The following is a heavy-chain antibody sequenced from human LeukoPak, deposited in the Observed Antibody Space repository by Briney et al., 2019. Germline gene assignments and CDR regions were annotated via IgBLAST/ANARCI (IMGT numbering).Heavy chain of an antibody. D-gene: IGHD3-10*01. Sequence: ASVKVSCKASGYTFTSYDINWVRQATGQGLEWMGWTNPNSGNTGYAQKFQGRVTMTRNTSISTAYMELSSLRSEDTAVYYCARGLVLWFGESYGMDVWGQGTTVTVSS. V-gene: IGHV1-8*01. CDR2: TNPNSGNT. J-gene: IGHJ6*02. CDR3: ARGLVLWFGESYGMDV. CDR1: GYTFTSYD.